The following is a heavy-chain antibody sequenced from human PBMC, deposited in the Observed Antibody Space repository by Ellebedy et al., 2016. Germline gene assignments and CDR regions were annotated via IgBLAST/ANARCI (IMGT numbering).Heavy chain of an antibody. D-gene: IGHD6-6*01. J-gene: IGHJ4*02. CDR1: GYTFTRHY. CDR2: INPSGGTV. V-gene: IGHV1-2*02. CDR3: ARGGSSSLDY. Sequence: ASVKVSXXTSGYTFTRHYMYWVRQAPGQGLEWMAKINPSGGTVTYAQKFQGTVTMTRDTSISTAYMDLSRLTSDDTAVYYCARGGSSSLDYWGQGTLVTVSS.